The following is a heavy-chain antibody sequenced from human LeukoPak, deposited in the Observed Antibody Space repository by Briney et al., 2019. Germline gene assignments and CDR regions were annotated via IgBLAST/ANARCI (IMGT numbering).Heavy chain of an antibody. CDR1: GDSLSSSNYY. Sequence: SETLSHACTVSGDSLSSSNYYWGWIRQPPGKGLEWVGSIYYSGSTYYNPSLKSRVTISVDTSKHQFSLKLSSVTAADTAVYYCAGTYCSRTSCYERRTNWFDRWGQGTLVTVSS. V-gene: IGHV4-39*01. D-gene: IGHD2-2*01. CDR2: IYYSGST. CDR3: AGTYCSRTSCYERRTNWFDR. J-gene: IGHJ5*02.